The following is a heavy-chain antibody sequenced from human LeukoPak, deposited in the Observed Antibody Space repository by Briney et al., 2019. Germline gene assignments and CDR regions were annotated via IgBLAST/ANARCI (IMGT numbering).Heavy chain of an antibody. Sequence: TLSLTCAVSGGSISSSDYYWSWIRQHPGKGLEWTGYIHYSGSTYYNPSLKSRVTISVDTSKNQFSLKLSSVTAADTAVYYCARNFDSYNAFDVWAKGQWSPSLQ. D-gene: IGHD3-22*01. CDR3: ARNFDSYNAFDV. J-gene: IGHJ3*01. CDR2: IHYSGST. V-gene: IGHV4-31*11. CDR1: GGSISSSDYY.